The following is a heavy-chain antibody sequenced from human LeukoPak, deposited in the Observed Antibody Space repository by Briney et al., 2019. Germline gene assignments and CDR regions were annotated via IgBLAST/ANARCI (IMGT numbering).Heavy chain of an antibody. Sequence: GGSLRLSCAASGFTFSNLWMSWVRQAPGKGLKWLANKKQDGSEKYYVDSVKGRFTISRDNAQNSLYLQMTSLRAEDTAIYYCATSTAAAGTDWGQGTLVTVSS. J-gene: IGHJ4*02. CDR1: GFTFSNLW. CDR3: ATSTAAAGTD. D-gene: IGHD6-13*01. CDR2: KKQDGSEK. V-gene: IGHV3-7*03.